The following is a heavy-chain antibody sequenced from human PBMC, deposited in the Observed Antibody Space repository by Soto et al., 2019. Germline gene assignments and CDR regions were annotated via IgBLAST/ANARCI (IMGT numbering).Heavy chain of an antibody. Sequence: ASVKVSCKASGYTFTSYGISWVLQAPGQGLEWMGWISAYNGNTNYAQKLLGRVTMTTDTSTSTAYMELRSLRSDDTAVYYCARSSGTYPPSRYYYGLDVWGKGTTVTVSS. D-gene: IGHD1-26*01. V-gene: IGHV1-18*04. J-gene: IGHJ6*04. CDR3: ARSSGTYPPSRYYYGLDV. CDR2: ISAYNGNT. CDR1: GYTFTSYG.